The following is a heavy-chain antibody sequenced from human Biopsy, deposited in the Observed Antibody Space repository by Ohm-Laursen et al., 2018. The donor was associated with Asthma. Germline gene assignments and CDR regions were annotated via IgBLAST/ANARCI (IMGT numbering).Heavy chain of an antibody. CDR2: ISYTGAIK. CDR1: GFDLSGYG. CDR3: AKRRGYSGHDNDY. Sequence: SLRLSCAATGFDLSGYGMLWVRQAPGKGLEWVALISYTGAIKYYADSVKGRFIISRDNSKNTVYLQMNSLGADDTAVYYCAKRRGYSGHDNDYWGQGTLVIVSS. D-gene: IGHD5-12*01. J-gene: IGHJ4*02. V-gene: IGHV3-30*18.